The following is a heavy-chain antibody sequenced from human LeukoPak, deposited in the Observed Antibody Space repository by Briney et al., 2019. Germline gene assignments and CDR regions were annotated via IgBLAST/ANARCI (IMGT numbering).Heavy chain of an antibody. J-gene: IGHJ4*02. CDR2: INPNSGGT. V-gene: IGHV1-2*04. CDR3: ARCKGKSGSPSDY. D-gene: IGHD3-10*01. CDR1: GYTFTGYY. Sequence: ASVKVSCKASGYTFTGYYMHWVRQAPGQGLEWMGWINPNSGGTNYAQKFQGWVTMTRDTSISTAYMELSRLRSDDTAVYYCARCKGKSGSPSDYWGQGTLVTVSS.